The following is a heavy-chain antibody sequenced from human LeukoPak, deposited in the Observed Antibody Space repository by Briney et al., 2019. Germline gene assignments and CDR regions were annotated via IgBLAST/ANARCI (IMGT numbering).Heavy chain of an antibody. CDR1: GFTFSSYG. J-gene: IGHJ5*02. CDR2: ISSSSSYI. D-gene: IGHD1-26*01. CDR3: ARDQSGSYVS. V-gene: IGHV3-21*01. Sequence: TGGSLRLSCAASGFTFSSYGMHWVRRAPGKGLEWVSSISSSSSYIYYADSVKGRFTISRDNAKNSLYLQMNSLRAEDTAVYYCARDQSGSYVSWGQGTLVTVSS.